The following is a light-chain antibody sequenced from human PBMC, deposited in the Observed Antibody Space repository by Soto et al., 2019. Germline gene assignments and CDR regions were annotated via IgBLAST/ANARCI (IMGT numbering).Light chain of an antibody. Sequence: VLTQSPGTLSLSPGVGTTLSCRPSQSISNNYLAWYQQKSGQAPRLLIYGASFRATDIPDRFSGSGSGTDFTLTISRLEPEDFAVYYCQQYGKSPLTFGGGTEVDIK. CDR2: GAS. J-gene: IGKJ4*01. V-gene: IGKV3-20*01. CDR3: QQYGKSPLT. CDR1: QSISNNY.